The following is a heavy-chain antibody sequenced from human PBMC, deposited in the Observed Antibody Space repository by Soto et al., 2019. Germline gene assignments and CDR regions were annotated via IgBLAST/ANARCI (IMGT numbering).Heavy chain of an antibody. CDR2: ISGSGGST. J-gene: IGHJ5*02. CDR3: AKDQSCNYAYNWFDP. CDR1: GFTFSSYA. D-gene: IGHD1-7*01. Sequence: PGGSLRLSCAASGFTFSSYAMSWVRQAPGKGLEWVSAISGSGGSTYYADSVKGRFTIPRDYSKNTLYLQMNRLRAEDTAVYYCAKDQSCNYAYNWFDPWGQGTLVTVPS. V-gene: IGHV3-23*01.